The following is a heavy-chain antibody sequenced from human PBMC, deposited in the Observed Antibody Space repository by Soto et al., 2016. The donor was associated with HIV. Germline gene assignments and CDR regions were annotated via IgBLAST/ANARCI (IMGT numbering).Heavy chain of an antibody. Sequence: EVQLLESGGGLVQPGGSLRVSCTASGFDFSSYAMSWVRQAPGKGLEWVSVIRGNGRSTYYADSVQGRVTISRDNSKNTLYLQMNSLRAEDTAVYYCAKPPTLVTMVRGAWFDPWGQGTLVTVSS. CDR3: AKPPTLVTMVRGAWFDP. CDR2: IRGNGRST. CDR1: GFDFSSYA. V-gene: IGHV3-23*01. D-gene: IGHD3-10*01. J-gene: IGHJ5*02.